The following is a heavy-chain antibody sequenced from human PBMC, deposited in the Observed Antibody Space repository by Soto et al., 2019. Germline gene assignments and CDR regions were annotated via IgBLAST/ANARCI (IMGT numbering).Heavy chain of an antibody. V-gene: IGHV3-23*01. CDR3: ARDPGCISTSCYGGFDY. CDR2: ISGSGGST. J-gene: IGHJ4*02. CDR1: GFTFSSYD. Sequence: HPGGSLRLSCAASGFTFSSYDVSWVRQAPGKGLEWVSAISGSGGSTYYADSVKGRFTISRDNSKNTLYLQMNSLRAEDTAVYYCARDPGCISTSCYGGFDYWGQGTLVTVSS. D-gene: IGHD2-2*01.